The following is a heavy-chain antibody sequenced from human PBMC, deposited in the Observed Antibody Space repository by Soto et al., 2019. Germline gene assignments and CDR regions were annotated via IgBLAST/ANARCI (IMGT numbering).Heavy chain of an antibody. J-gene: IGHJ3*02. CDR2: IYYSAST. Sequence: SETLSLTCAVSGGSISSSSYYWGWVRQPPGKGLEWIGSIYYSASTYYNPSLKSRVSISVDTSNNQFSLKLNSVTAADTAVYHCARQMLLVVPSAQPYRRFSAFDIWGQGTTGTVS. D-gene: IGHD3-10*01. V-gene: IGHV4-39*01. CDR3: ARQMLLVVPSAQPYRRFSAFDI. CDR1: GGSISSSSYY.